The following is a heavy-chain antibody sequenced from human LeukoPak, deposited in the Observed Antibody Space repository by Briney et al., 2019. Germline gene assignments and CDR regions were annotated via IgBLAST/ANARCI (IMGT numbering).Heavy chain of an antibody. Sequence: ASVKVSCKASGYTFRSYDINWVRQAPGQGLEWLGWMNPNSGNTGYAPKFQGRVTITRVTSINTAYMELTSLRSEDTAVYFCVRGDLPTTVLNDPFNIWGQGTMVTVSS. V-gene: IGHV1-8*01. D-gene: IGHD4-11*01. J-gene: IGHJ3*02. CDR3: VRGDLPTTVLNDPFNI. CDR2: MNPNSGNT. CDR1: GYTFRSYD.